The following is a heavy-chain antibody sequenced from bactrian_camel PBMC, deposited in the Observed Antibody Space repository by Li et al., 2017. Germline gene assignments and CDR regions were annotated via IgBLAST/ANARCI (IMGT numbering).Heavy chain of an antibody. J-gene: IGHJ4*01. CDR2: IYTGSGNT. CDR3: VRNVVAGRLAYAY. Sequence: HVQLVESGGGSVQAGGSLRLSCAASGYTYNRNCMAWFRQAPGKEREGVARIYTGSGNTYYAASVKGRFTIFRDNAKNTLYLQMSMLKPEDTVVYYCVRNVVAGRLAYAYWGQGTQVTVS. CDR1: GYTYNRNC. D-gene: IGHD6*01. V-gene: IGHV3S1*01.